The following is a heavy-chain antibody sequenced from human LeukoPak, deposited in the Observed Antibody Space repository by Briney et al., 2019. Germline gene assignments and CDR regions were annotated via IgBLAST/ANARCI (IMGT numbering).Heavy chain of an antibody. CDR2: INPNSGGT. J-gene: IGHJ6*02. CDR1: GYTFTGYY. CDR3: ARVRAHYGSGSYPSSYYGMDV. Sequence: ASVKVSCKASGYTFTGYYMHWVRQAPGQGLEWMGWINPNSGGTNYAQKFQGWVTMTRDTSISTAYMELSRLRSDDTAVYYCARVRAHYGSGSYPSSYYGMDVWGQGTLVTVSS. D-gene: IGHD3-10*01. V-gene: IGHV1-2*04.